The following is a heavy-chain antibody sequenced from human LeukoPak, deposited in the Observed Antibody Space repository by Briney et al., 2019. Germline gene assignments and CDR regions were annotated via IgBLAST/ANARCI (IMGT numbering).Heavy chain of an antibody. V-gene: IGHV4-39*07. D-gene: IGHD2-2*01. CDR2: IYYSGST. J-gene: IGHJ4*02. CDR1: GGSISSSSYY. Sequence: PSETLSLTCTVSGGSISSSSYYWGWIRQPPGKGLEWIGSIYYSGSTYYNPSLKSRVTISVDTSKNQFSLKLRSVTAADTAVYYCAREPTKVPSANLFDYWGQGTLVTVSS. CDR3: AREPTKVPSANLFDY.